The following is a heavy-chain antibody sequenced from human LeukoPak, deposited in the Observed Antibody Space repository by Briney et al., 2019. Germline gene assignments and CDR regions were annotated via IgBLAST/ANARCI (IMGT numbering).Heavy chain of an antibody. CDR1: GGTFSSYA. Sequence: ASVKVSCKASGGTFSSYAISWVRQAPGQGLEWMGGNTPIFGTANYAQKFQGRVTITADESTSTAYMELSSLRSEDTAVYYCARGALAYCGGDCPFDIWGQGTMVAVSS. CDR3: ARGALAYCGGDCPFDI. CDR2: NTPIFGTA. D-gene: IGHD2-21*02. J-gene: IGHJ3*02. V-gene: IGHV1-69*13.